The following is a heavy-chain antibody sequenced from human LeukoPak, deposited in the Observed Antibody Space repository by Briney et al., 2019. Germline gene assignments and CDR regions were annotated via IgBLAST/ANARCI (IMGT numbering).Heavy chain of an antibody. D-gene: IGHD3-3*01. J-gene: IGHJ4*02. CDR1: GYTFTSYG. CDR3: AKSTGPIFGKGGYFDY. V-gene: IGHV1-18*01. Sequence: RGSVKVSCKASGYTFTSYGISWVRQAPGQGLEWMGWINPNSGGTNYAQKFQGRVTLTTDTSTGTAYMELRSLRSDDTAVYYCAKSTGPIFGKGGYFDYWGQGTLVTVSS. CDR2: INPNSGGT.